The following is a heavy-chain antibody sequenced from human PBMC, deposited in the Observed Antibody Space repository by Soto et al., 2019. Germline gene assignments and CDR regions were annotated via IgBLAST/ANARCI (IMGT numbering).Heavy chain of an antibody. CDR1: GFTFSDYY. CDR2: ISSSGSTI. CDR3: ATNCYRDAHSDYMDV. Sequence: QVQLVESGGGLVKPGGSLRLSCAASGFTFSDYYMSWIRQAPGKGLEWVSYISSSGSTIYYADSVKGRFTISRDNAKKTMYMHMNTLRADYTDVLYSATNCYRDAHSDYMDVWGQGTLVTVSS. D-gene: IGHD2-2*01. J-gene: IGHJ4*02. V-gene: IGHV3-11*01.